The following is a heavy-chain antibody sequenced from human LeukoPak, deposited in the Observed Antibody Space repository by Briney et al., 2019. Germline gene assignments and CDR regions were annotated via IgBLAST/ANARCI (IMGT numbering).Heavy chain of an antibody. CDR3: ARETYYYDSSGYWGAFDI. Sequence: SETLSLTCTVSGASIGGGGYYWSWIRQPPGKGLEWIGYIYYSGSTYYNPSLKSRVTISVDTSKNQFSLKLSSVTAADTAVYYCARETYYYDSSGYWGAFDIWGQGTMVTVSS. CDR1: GASIGGGGYY. CDR2: IYYSGST. D-gene: IGHD3-22*01. V-gene: IGHV4-31*03. J-gene: IGHJ3*02.